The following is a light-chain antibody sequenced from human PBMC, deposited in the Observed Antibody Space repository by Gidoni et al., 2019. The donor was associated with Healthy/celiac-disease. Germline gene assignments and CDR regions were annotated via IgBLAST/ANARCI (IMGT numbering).Light chain of an antibody. CDR2: DVS. J-gene: IGLJ1*01. CDR1: SGDVGGYNY. Sequence: SALTPPASVSGSPGQSITISCTGISGDVGGYNYVSWYQQHPGKAPKLLIYDVSNRPSGVSNRCSGSKSGNTASLTISGLQAEDEADYYCSSYTGSSTLFGTGTKVTVL. V-gene: IGLV2-14*01. CDR3: SSYTGSSTL.